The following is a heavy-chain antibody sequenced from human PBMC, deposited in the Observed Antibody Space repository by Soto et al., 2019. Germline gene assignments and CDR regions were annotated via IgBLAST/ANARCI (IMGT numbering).Heavy chain of an antibody. V-gene: IGHV4-59*08. D-gene: IGHD5-12*01. Sequence: SQTLSLTCTVSGGSIISYYWSWIRQPPGRGLEWIGFIYYAGSTKYNPSLNSRVTISVDTSKNQFSLTVTSVTAADTAVYYCARRIVAPETFDYLGQGNLVTGS. CDR2: IYYAGST. J-gene: IGHJ4*02. CDR3: ARRIVAPETFDY. CDR1: GGSIISYY.